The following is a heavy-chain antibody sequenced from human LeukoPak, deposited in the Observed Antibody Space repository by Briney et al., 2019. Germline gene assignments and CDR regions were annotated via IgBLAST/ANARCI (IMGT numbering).Heavy chain of an antibody. J-gene: IGHJ4*02. CDR3: ARVGRSGWTVDY. D-gene: IGHD6-19*01. CDR1: GFDFSTYS. Sequence: AGGSLRLYRAASGFDFSTYSIDWGRQAPGKGLEWVSYISSSSSNIYHVDSVKGRFTISRDNAKNSLHLQMNSLRAEDTAVYYCARVGRSGWTVDYWGQGTLVTVSS. V-gene: IGHV3-48*04. CDR2: ISSSSSNI.